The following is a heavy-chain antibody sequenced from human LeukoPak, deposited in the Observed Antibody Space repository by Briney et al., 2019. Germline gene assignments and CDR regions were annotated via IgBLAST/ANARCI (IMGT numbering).Heavy chain of an antibody. Sequence: PSETLSLTCTVSGGSISSYYWSWIRQPAGKGLEWIGRIYTSGSTNYNPSLKSRVTISVDTSKNQFSLKLSSVTAADTAVYYCARVGWFRYYYYMDVWGKGTTVTISS. D-gene: IGHD2-15*01. V-gene: IGHV4-4*07. CDR3: ARVGWFRYYYYMDV. CDR2: IYTSGST. CDR1: GGSISSYY. J-gene: IGHJ6*03.